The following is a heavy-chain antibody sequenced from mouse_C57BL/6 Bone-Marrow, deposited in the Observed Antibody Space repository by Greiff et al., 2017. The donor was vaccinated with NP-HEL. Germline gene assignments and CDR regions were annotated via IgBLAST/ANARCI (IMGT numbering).Heavy chain of an antibody. J-gene: IGHJ1*03. CDR1: GYAFSSSW. CDR3: ARLGGDNWYFDV. Sequence: QVQLQQSGPELVKPGASVKISCKASGYAFSSSWMNWVKQRPGKGLEWIGRIYPGDGDTNYNGKFKGKATLTADKSSSTAYMQLSSLTSEDSAVYFCARLGGDNWYFDVGGTGPRSPSPQ. D-gene: IGHD3-2*01. V-gene: IGHV1-82*01. CDR2: IYPGDGDT.